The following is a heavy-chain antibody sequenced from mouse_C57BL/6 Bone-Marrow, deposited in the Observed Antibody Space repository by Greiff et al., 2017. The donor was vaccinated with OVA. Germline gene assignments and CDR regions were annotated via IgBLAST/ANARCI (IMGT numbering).Heavy chain of an antibody. CDR3: ARGYFYFDY. Sequence: VQLQQSGPVLVKPGASVKMSCKASGYTFTDYYMNWVKQSHGKSLEWIGVINPYNGGTSYNEKFKGKATLTVDKSSSTAYMELNSLTSEDSAVYCCARGYFYFDYWGQGTTLTVSS. V-gene: IGHV1-19*01. D-gene: IGHD2-3*01. CDR1: GYTFTDYY. CDR2: INPYNGGT. J-gene: IGHJ2*01.